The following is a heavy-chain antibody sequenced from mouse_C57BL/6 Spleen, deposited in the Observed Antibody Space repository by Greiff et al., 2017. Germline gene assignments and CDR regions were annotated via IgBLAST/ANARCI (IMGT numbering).Heavy chain of an antibody. D-gene: IGHD1-1*01. J-gene: IGHJ4*01. CDR2: IDPSDSET. V-gene: IGHV1-52*01. Sequence: QVQLQQPGAELVRPGSSVKLSCKASGYTFTSYWMHWVKQRPIQGLEWIGNIDPSDSETHYTPKFKDKATLTVDKSSSTAYMQLRSLTSEDSPVYFCAKGFITTVLATDYAMDYWGQGTSVTVSS. CDR3: AKGFITTVLATDYAMDY. CDR1: GYTFTSYW.